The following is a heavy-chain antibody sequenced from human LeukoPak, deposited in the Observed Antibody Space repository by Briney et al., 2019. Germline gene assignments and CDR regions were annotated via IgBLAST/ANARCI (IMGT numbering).Heavy chain of an antibody. D-gene: IGHD6-19*01. J-gene: IGHJ4*02. Sequence: ASVKVSCKASGYTFTNYYMHWVRQAPGQGLEWMGIINPSGGSTSYAQKFQGRVTMTRDTSTGTVYMELSSLRSEDTAVYYCASSENSSGWTDWGQGTLVTVSS. V-gene: IGHV1-46*01. CDR3: ASSENSSGWTD. CDR2: INPSGGST. CDR1: GYTFTNYY.